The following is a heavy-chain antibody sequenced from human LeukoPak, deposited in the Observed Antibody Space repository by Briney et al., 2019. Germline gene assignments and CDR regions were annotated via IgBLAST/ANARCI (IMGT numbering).Heavy chain of an antibody. CDR2: ISGSGGST. CDR3: AKDRSSITSCSNY. J-gene: IGHJ4*02. D-gene: IGHD2-2*01. Sequence: GGSLRLSCAASGFTFSNYSISWVRQAPGKGLEWVSAISGSGGSTYYADSVKGWFTISRDNSKNTLYLQMNSLRAEDTALYYCAKDRSSITSCSNYWGQGTLVTVSS. CDR1: GFTFSNYS. V-gene: IGHV3-23*01.